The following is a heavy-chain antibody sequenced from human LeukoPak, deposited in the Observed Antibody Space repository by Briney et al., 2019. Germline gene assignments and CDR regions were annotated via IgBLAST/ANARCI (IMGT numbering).Heavy chain of an antibody. V-gene: IGHV3-11*01. D-gene: IGHD6-13*01. Sequence: GGSLRLSCAASGCTFSDYYMSWIRQAPGKGLEWISYISRSGSTIFQADSMKGRFTISRDNAKNSLYRQMNNLRVEDTAVYYCARVSSQQLKWGQGTLVTVSS. J-gene: IGHJ4*02. CDR3: ARVSSQQLK. CDR2: ISRSGSTI. CDR1: GCTFSDYY.